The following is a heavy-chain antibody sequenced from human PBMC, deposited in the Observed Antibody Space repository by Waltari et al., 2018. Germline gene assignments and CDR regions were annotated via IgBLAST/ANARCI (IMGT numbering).Heavy chain of an antibody. J-gene: IGHJ4*02. D-gene: IGHD4-17*01. CDR1: GFPVSSSY. Sequence: EVQLVETGGGLIEPGGSLRPSCAASGFPVSSSYMSWVRQAPGKGLEWVSVIYTGGTTFYADSVKGRFTVSRDNSKNTVYLQMNSLRAEDTAVYYCARERGTGYGDGALYYFDYWGQGTLVTVSS. CDR3: ARERGTGYGDGALYYFDY. CDR2: IYTGGTT. V-gene: IGHV3-53*02.